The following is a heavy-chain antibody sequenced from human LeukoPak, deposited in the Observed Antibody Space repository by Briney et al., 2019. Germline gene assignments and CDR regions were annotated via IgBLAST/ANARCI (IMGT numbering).Heavy chain of an antibody. V-gene: IGHV3-21*01. Sequence: GGSLRLSCAASGFTFSSYSMNWVRQAPGKGLEWVSSISSSSSYIYYADSVKGRFTISRDNAKNSLHLQMNSLRAEDTAVYYCARDRGVGIGAFDIWGQGTMVTVSS. J-gene: IGHJ3*02. D-gene: IGHD6-13*01. CDR1: GFTFSSYS. CDR2: ISSSSSYI. CDR3: ARDRGVGIGAFDI.